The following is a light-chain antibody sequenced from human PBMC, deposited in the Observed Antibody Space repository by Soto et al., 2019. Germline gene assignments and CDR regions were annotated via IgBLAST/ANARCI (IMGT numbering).Light chain of an antibody. J-gene: IGKJ1*01. Sequence: EIVMTQSPATLSVSPGQIATLSCRASQSVSSNLAWYQQIPGQAPRLLIDDASSGATGIPARFSGSGAGTVFTITISRLEPEDFAVYYCQQYGSSGTFGQGTKVDIK. CDR2: DAS. CDR3: QQYGSSGT. CDR1: QSVSSN. V-gene: IGKV3-20*01.